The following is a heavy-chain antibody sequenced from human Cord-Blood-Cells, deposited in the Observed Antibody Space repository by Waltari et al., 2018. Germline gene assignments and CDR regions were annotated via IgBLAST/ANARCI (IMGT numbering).Heavy chain of an antibody. CDR1: GYTLTELS. Sequence: QVQLVQSGAEVKKPGASVKVSCKVSGYTLTELSMHWVRQAPGKGLEWMGGVDPEEADTINSQQFQGSVTMTADTSTDTAYMELSSLRSEDTAVYYCATGPLTGIAAAGGDYWGQGTLVTVSS. J-gene: IGHJ4*02. CDR2: VDPEEADT. CDR3: ATGPLTGIAAAGGDY. D-gene: IGHD6-13*01. V-gene: IGHV1-24*01.